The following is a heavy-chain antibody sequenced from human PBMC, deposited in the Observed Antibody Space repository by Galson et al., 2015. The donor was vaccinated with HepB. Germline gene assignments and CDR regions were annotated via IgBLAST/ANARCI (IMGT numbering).Heavy chain of an antibody. D-gene: IGHD3-16*02. CDR1: GFTFSSYW. J-gene: IGHJ3*02. Sequence: SLRLSCAASGFTFSSYWMHWVRQAPGKGLVWVSRINSDGSSTSYADSVKGRFTISRDNAKNTLYLQMNSLRAEDTAVYYCARDGLHDYVWGSYRQHDAFDIWGQGTMVTVSS. CDR2: INSDGSST. CDR3: ARDGLHDYVWGSYRQHDAFDI. V-gene: IGHV3-74*01.